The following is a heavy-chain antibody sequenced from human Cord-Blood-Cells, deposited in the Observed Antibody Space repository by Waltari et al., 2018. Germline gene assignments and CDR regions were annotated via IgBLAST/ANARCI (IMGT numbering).Heavy chain of an antibody. CDR2: IIPIFGTA. Sequence: QVQLVQSGAEVKKPGSSVQVSCKASGGTFSSYAISWVRQAPGQGLEWMGGIIPIFGTANYAQKFQGRVTITADKSTSTAYMELSSLRSEDTAVYYCARDAGVQRRDKGGTSSWSLQLDYWGQGTLVTVSS. J-gene: IGHJ4*02. CDR1: GGTFSSYA. CDR3: ARDAGVQRRDKGGTSSWSLQLDY. D-gene: IGHD6-13*01. V-gene: IGHV1-69*06.